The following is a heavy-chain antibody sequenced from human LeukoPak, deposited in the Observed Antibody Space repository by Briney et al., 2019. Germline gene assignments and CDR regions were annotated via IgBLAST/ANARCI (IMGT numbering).Heavy chain of an antibody. CDR1: GGSISSYY. CDR2: IYYSGST. V-gene: IGHV4-59*06. J-gene: IGHJ5*02. D-gene: IGHD3-3*01. Sequence: SETLSLTCTVSGGSISSYYWSWIRQPPGKGLEWIGYIYYSGSTYYNPSLKSRVTISVDTSKNQFSLKLSSVTAADTAVYYCAFGVENNWFDPWGQGTLVTVSS. CDR3: AFGVENNWFDP.